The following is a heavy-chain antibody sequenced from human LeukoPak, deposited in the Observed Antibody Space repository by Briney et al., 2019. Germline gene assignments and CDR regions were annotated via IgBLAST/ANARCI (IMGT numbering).Heavy chain of an antibody. CDR3: ARSEVVAATPYYFDY. V-gene: IGHV3-30*04. J-gene: IGHJ4*02. Sequence: GRSLRLSCAASGFTFSRSAMHWVRQAPGKGLEWVAIISYDGGNKYYADSVKGRFTISRDNSKNSLYLQMNSLRAEDTALYYCARSEVVAATPYYFDYWGQGTLVTVSS. CDR1: GFTFSRSA. CDR2: ISYDGGNK. D-gene: IGHD2-15*01.